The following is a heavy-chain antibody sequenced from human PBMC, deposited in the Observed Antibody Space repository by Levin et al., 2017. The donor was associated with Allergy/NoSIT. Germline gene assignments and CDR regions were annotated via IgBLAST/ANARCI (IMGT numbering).Heavy chain of an antibody. V-gene: IGHV1-46*01. CDR1: GYTFTSYY. CDR3: ARGVGSGSYLDYYYYYYGMDV. Sequence: GESLKISCKASGYTFTSYYMHWVRQAPGQGLEWMEIINPSGGSTSYAQKFQGRVTMTRDTSTSTVYMELSSLRSEDTAVYYCARGVGSGSYLDYYYYYYGMDVWGQGTTVTVSS. CDR2: INPSGGST. D-gene: IGHD3-10*01. J-gene: IGHJ6*02.